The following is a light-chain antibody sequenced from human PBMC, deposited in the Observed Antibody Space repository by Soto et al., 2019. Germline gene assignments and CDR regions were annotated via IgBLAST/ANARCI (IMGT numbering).Light chain of an antibody. V-gene: IGLV2-14*01. CDR2: EVS. CDR1: SSDDRVYNY. CDR3: SSYTSSSTLPYV. Sequence: QSVLTQPASVSGSPGQSITISCTGTSSDDRVYNYVAWYQQHPGKAPKLMIYEVSNRPSGVSNRFSGSKSGNTASLTISGLQAEDEADYYCSSYTSSSTLPYVFGTGTKVTVL. J-gene: IGLJ1*01.